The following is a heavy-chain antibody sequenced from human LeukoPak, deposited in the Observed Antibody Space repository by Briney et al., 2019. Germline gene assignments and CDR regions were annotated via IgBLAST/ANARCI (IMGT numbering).Heavy chain of an antibody. V-gene: IGHV4-61*02. CDR1: GGSISSGSYN. CDR3: ARGYYGHGMDV. J-gene: IGHJ6*02. CDR2: IYTSGST. D-gene: IGHD3-10*01. Sequence: SETLSLTCTVSGGSISSGSYNWSWIRQPAGKGLEWIGRIYTSGSTSYNPSLKSRVTISVDTSKNQFSLKLSSVTAADTAVYYCARGYYGHGMDVWGQGTTVTVSS.